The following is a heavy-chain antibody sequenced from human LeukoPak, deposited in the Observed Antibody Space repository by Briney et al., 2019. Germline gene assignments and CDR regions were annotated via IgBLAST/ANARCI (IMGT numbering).Heavy chain of an antibody. D-gene: IGHD3-22*01. CDR2: IYYSGST. CDR1: GGSISSYY. CDR3: ARDYYYDSSGYLDAFDI. V-gene: IGHV4-59*12. J-gene: IGHJ3*02. Sequence: SETLSLTCTVSGGSISSYYWSWIRQPPGKGLEWIGYIYYSGSTNYNPSLKSRVTISVDTSKNQFSLKLSSVTAADTAVYYCARDYYYDSSGYLDAFDIWGQGTMDTVSS.